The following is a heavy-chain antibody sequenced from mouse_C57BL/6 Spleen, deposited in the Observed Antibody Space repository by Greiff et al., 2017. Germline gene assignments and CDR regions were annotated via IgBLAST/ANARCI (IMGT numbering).Heavy chain of an antibody. J-gene: IGHJ1*03. V-gene: IGHV1-72*01. Sequence: QVQLQQPGAELVKPGASVKLSCKASGYTFTSYWMHWVKQRPGRGLEWIARIDPNGGGTKYTEKFKSKATLTVDKPSSTAYMQLSSLTSEDSTVYYCARSVITTVVEYFDVWGTGTTVTVSS. CDR2: IDPNGGGT. D-gene: IGHD1-1*01. CDR1: GYTFTSYW. CDR3: ARSVITTVVEYFDV.